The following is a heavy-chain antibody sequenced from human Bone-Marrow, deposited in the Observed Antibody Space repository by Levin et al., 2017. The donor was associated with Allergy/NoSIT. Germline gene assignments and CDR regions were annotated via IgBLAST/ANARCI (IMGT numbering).Heavy chain of an antibody. J-gene: IGHJ4*02. CDR1: GFTFNNYA. D-gene: IGHD3-16*01. V-gene: IGHV3-23*01. CDR3: AKATAFMMLRGRGSDY. CDR2: ISGSSDAT. Sequence: PGGSLRLSCAASGFTFNNYAMTWVRQGPGKGLEWVAVISGSSDATYYADSVKGRFIISRDNSKNTLYLQMDSLRAEDTATYYCAKATAFMMLRGRGSDYWGQGTLVTVSS.